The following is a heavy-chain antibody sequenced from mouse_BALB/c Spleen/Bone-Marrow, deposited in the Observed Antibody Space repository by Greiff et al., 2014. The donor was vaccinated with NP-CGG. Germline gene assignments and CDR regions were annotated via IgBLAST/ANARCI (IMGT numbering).Heavy chain of an antibody. J-gene: IGHJ4*01. CDR1: GFTFSSYT. CDR3: SRHVGNPYAMDY. Sequence: EVMLVESGGGLVQPGGSLKLSCAASGFTFSSYTMSWVRQTPEKRLEWVAYISNGGGSTSYPDTVKGRFTISRDNAKNTLYLQMSSLKSEDTSMYYGSRHVGNPYAMDYWGQGTSVTVSS. D-gene: IGHD3-1*01. V-gene: IGHV5-12-2*01. CDR2: ISNGGGST.